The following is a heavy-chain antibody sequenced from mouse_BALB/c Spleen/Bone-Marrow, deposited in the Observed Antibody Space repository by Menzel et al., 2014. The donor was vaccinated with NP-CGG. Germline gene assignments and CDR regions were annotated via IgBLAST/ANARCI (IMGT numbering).Heavy chain of an antibody. CDR2: TNPYNDGT. CDR1: GYTFTSYI. D-gene: IGHD2-3*01. V-gene: IGHV1-14*01. CDR3: ARRWLPYAMDY. Sequence: VQLKESGPELVKPGASVKMSCKASGYTFTSYIMHWVKQKPGQGLEWIGYTNPYNDGTKYNEKFKGKATLSSDKSSSTAYIELSSLTSEDSAVYYCARRWLPYAMDYWGQGTSVTVSS. J-gene: IGHJ4*01.